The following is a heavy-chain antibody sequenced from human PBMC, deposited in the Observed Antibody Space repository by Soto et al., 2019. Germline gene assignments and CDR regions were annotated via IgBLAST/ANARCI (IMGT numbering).Heavy chain of an antibody. J-gene: IGHJ6*02. Sequence: QVQLVESGGGVVQPGRSLRLSCAASGFTFSNYGMHWVRQAPGKGLEWVAVTPYDGSNPYYADSVKGRFTISRDNSKNTLYLQMNSLRAEDTAVYYCAKDLRFVERYDYYGMDVWGQGTTVSVSS. V-gene: IGHV3-30*18. CDR1: GFTFSNYG. CDR3: AKDLRFVERYDYYGMDV. CDR2: TPYDGSNP. D-gene: IGHD3-3*01.